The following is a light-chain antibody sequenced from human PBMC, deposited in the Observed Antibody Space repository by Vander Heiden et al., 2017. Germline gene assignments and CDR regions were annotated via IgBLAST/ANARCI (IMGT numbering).Light chain of an antibody. CDR1: QTIGTY. J-gene: IGKJ4*01. V-gene: IGKV3-11*01. Sequence: EVVLTQSPATLSLSPGERATLSCRASQTIGTYLAWHQQKPGQAPRLLIADASNRATGIPTRFSGSGSETDFTLTINSLETEDFAVYYCQQRSHWLTFGGGTKVEIK. CDR3: QQRSHWLT. CDR2: DAS.